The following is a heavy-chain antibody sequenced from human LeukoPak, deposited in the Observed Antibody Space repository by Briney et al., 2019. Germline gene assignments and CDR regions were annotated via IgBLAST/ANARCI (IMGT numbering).Heavy chain of an antibody. CDR2: IYYSGST. J-gene: IGHJ6*03. CDR3: AFSYYDFWSGYFSGPYYYYMDV. Sequence: SETLSLTCTVSAGSISNYYWSWIRQPPGKGLEWIGSIYYSGSTYYNPSLKSRVTISVDTSKNQFSLKLSSVTAADTAVYYCAFSYYDFWSGYFSGPYYYYMDVWGKGTTVTVSS. V-gene: IGHV4-59*05. D-gene: IGHD3-3*01. CDR1: AGSISNYY.